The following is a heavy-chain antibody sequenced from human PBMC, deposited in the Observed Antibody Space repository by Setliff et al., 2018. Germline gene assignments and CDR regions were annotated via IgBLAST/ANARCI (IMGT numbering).Heavy chain of an antibody. J-gene: IGHJ4*02. CDR1: GYTFSHSG. V-gene: IGHV1-18*01. CDR2: ISVYSGNT. CDR3: SRLVRYCSRTTCQTASGAEL. Sequence: GASVKVSCKASGYTFSHSGITWVRQAPGQGLEWMGWISVYSGNTSYAQKLKGRVTMTTDASTNTAYMELRGLTSDDTAVYYYSRLVRYCSRTTCQTASGAELWGQGTLVTVSS. D-gene: IGHD2-2*01.